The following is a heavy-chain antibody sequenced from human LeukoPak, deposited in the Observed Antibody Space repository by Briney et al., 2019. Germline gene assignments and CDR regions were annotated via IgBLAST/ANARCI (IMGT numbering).Heavy chain of an antibody. J-gene: IGHJ4*02. CDR1: GFTFSSYW. CDR3: ARQEVDYGAPAGFHN. CDR2: INSDGSST. V-gene: IGHV3-74*01. Sequence: GGSLRLSCAASGFTFSSYWMHWVRQAPGKGLVWVSRINSDGSSTNYADSVKGRFTISRDNAKNTLYLQMNSLRAEDTAVYYCARQEVDYGAPAGFHNWGQGTLVTVSS. D-gene: IGHD4-17*01.